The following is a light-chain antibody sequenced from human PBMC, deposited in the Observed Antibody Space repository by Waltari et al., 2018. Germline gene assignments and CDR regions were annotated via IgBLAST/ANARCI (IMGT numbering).Light chain of an antibody. Sequence: QAVLTQPSSLSATPGASASLTCTLRSGINVGTYRIYCYQQKPGCPPQYLLRYKSDSDKQQGSGVPSRFSGSKDVSANAGILLISGLQSEDEADYYCMIWHGSAAVFGGGTQLTVL. CDR1: SGINVGTYR. CDR2: YKSDSDK. V-gene: IGLV5-45*03. J-gene: IGLJ7*01. CDR3: MIWHGSAAV.